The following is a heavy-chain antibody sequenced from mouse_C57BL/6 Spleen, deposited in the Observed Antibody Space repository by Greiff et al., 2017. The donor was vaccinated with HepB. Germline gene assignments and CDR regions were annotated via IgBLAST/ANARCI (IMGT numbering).Heavy chain of an antibody. CDR3: ARNHYYYGSSYFDY. D-gene: IGHD1-1*01. Sequence: QVQLQQSGPGLVAPSQSLSITCTVSGFSLTSYAISWVRQPPGKGLEWLGVIWTGGGTNYNSALKSRLSISKDNSKSQVFLKMNSLQTDDTARYYCARNHYYYGSSYFDYWGQGTTLTVSS. CDR2: IWTGGGT. V-gene: IGHV2-9-1*01. CDR1: GFSLTSYA. J-gene: IGHJ2*01.